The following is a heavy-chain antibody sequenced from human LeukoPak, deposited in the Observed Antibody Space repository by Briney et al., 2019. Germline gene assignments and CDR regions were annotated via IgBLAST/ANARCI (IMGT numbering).Heavy chain of an antibody. J-gene: IGHJ4*02. CDR3: ARGHYDVLAASYKWTPDY. CDR2: ITSGGDYI. V-gene: IGHV3-21*01. CDR1: GFTFNTFN. Sequence: GGSLRLSCAASGFTFNTFNMNWVRQAPGKGLEWVSSITSGGDYIYYADSVKGRFTTSRDNAKNSLSLQLNSLRVEDTAVYYFARGHYDVLAASYKWTPDYWGQGTLVTVSS. D-gene: IGHD3-9*01.